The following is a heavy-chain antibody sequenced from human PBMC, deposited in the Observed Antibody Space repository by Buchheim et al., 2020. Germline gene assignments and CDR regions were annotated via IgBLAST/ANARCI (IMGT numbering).Heavy chain of an antibody. CDR3: ARQNYGSGSYSIYGMDV. D-gene: IGHD3-10*01. CDR1: GYSFPNFW. V-gene: IGHV5-51*01. J-gene: IGHJ6*02. Sequence: EVQLVQSGAEVKKPGDSLKISCKASGYSFPNFWIGWVRQMPGKGLEWMGIIYLTDSETKYSPSFQGQVTISADKPTSTAYLQWSSLKASDTAMYYCARQNYGSGSYSIYGMDVWGQGTT. CDR2: IYLTDSET.